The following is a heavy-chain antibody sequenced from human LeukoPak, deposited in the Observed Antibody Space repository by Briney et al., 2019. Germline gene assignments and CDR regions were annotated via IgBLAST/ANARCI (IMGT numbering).Heavy chain of an antibody. CDR2: IGGSGGST. V-gene: IGHV3-23*01. Sequence: GGSLRLSSAASGFTFSSYEMNWVRQAPGKGLEWVSAIGGSGGSTYYADSVKGRFTISRDNSKNTLYLQMNSLRAEDTAVYYCAREYYDSSGYYYFDYWGQGTLVTVSS. CDR3: AREYYDSSGYYYFDY. D-gene: IGHD3-22*01. CDR1: GFTFSSYE. J-gene: IGHJ4*02.